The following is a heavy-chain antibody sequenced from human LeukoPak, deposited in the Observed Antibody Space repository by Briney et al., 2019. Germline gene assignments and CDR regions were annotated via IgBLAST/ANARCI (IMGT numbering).Heavy chain of an antibody. CDR3: AKKSVRPD. CDR2: ISGSGGNT. CDR1: GFTFSSYA. D-gene: IGHD2-2*01. Sequence: PGGSLRLSCAASGFTFSSYAMNWVRQAPGKGLEWVSVISGSGGNTYYADSVKGRFTISRDNSKNTLFLQMNSLRAEDTAVYYCAKKSVRPDWGQGTLVTVSS. V-gene: IGHV3-23*01. J-gene: IGHJ4*02.